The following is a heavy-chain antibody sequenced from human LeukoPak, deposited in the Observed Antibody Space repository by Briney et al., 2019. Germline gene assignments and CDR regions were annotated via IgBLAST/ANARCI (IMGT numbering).Heavy chain of an antibody. CDR2: ITHDGSYK. CDR1: GFTFSSSV. D-gene: IGHD3-22*01. V-gene: IGHV3-30*15. CDR3: FTGGGFYYDS. J-gene: IGHJ5*01. Sequence: GTSLRLSCAASGFTFSSSVMHWVRQAPDKGLEWVAVITHDGSYKYYADSVKGRFTISRDNSKNTLFLQMSSLRAEDTAVYYCFTGGGFYYDSWGQGTLVTVSS.